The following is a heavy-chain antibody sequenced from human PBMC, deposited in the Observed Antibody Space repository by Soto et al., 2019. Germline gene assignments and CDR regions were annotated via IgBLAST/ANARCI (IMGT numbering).Heavy chain of an antibody. CDR2: ISSNGGST. V-gene: IGHV3-64D*06. CDR3: VKGPDSSSAYYYYYYGMDV. J-gene: IGHJ6*02. D-gene: IGHD6-6*01. Sequence: LRLSCSASGLTFSSYAMHWVRQAPWKGLEYVSAISSNGGSTYYADSVKGRFTISRDNSKNTLYLQMSSLRAEDTAVYYCVKGPDSSSAYYYYYYGMDVWGQGTTVTVSS. CDR1: GLTFSSYA.